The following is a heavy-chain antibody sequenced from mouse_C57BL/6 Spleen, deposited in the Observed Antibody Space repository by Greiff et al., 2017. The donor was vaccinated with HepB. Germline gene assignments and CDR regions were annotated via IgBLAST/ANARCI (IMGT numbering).Heavy chain of an antibody. CDR3: TREGDYAWFAY. CDR1: GYTFTDYE. V-gene: IGHV1-15*01. Sequence: LVESGAELVRPGASVTLSCKASGYTFTDYEMHWVKQTPVHGLEWIGAIDPETGGTAYNQKFKGKAILTADKSSSTAYMELRSLTSEDSAVYYCTREGDYAWFAYWGQGTLVTVSA. J-gene: IGHJ3*01. D-gene: IGHD2-4*01. CDR2: IDPETGGT.